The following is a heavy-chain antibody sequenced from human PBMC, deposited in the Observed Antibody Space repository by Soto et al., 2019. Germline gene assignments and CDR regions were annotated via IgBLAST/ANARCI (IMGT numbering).Heavy chain of an antibody. D-gene: IGHD4-17*01. CDR3: ARLRSGDYESDYYGMDV. J-gene: IGHJ6*02. V-gene: IGHV5-51*03. CDR2: IYPGDSDT. Sequence: EVQLVQSGAEVKKPGESLKISCNGSGYSLTSYWIGWVRQMPGKGLEWMGIIYPGDSDTRYSPTFQGQVTISADKSSSTAYLPWSRQKTTDTAMYYGARLRSGDYESDYYGMDVWGQGTTVTVSS. CDR1: GYSLTSYW.